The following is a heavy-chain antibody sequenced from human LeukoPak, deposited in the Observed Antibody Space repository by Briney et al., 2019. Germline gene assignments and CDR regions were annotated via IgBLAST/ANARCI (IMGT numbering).Heavy chain of an antibody. V-gene: IGHV4-39*01. CDR3: ASRTWAAAYFKH. D-gene: IGHD1/OR15-1a*01. CDR2: IYYIGST. Sequence: SETLSLTCTVSGGSITSSSYYWGWIRQPPGKGLEWIGCIYYIGSTHYNPSLKSRVTISVDTSKNQFSLKLSSVTAADTAVYYCASRTWAAAYFKHRVQGALVTVSS. J-gene: IGHJ1*01. CDR1: GGSITSSSYY.